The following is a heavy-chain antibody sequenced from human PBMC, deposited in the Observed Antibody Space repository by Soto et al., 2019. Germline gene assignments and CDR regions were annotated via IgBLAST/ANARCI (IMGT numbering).Heavy chain of an antibody. J-gene: IGHJ4*02. D-gene: IGHD2-15*01. Sequence: QVRLVQSGAEVQRPGASVNISCQTSGYKFTSSYVHWVRRAPGHGLQWMAMINPDTGSPRYAVTFRGRFAMTADKSTGTLYLGLGSLTSEATATYYGARQHCSDTSCCFHFDYWGQGTLVTVSS. CDR3: ARQHCSDTSCCFHFDY. CDR2: INPDTGSP. CDR1: GYKFTSSY. V-gene: IGHV1-46*01.